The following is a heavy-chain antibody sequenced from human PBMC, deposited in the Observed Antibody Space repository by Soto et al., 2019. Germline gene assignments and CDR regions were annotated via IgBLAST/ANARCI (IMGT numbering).Heavy chain of an antibody. CDR3: ARKGGYSGYDLDY. J-gene: IGHJ4*02. V-gene: IGHV4-34*01. CDR1: GGSFSGYY. CDR2: INHSGST. Sequence: PSETLSLTCAVYGGSFSGYYWSWIRQPPGKGLEWIGEINHSGSTNYNPSLKSRVTISVDTSKNQFSLKLSSVTAADTAVYYCARKGGYSGYDLDYWGQGTLVTVSS. D-gene: IGHD5-12*01.